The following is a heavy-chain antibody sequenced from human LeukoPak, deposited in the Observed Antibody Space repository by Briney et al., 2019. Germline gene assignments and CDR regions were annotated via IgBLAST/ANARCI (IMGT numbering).Heavy chain of an antibody. CDR1: GYTFTSYG. Sequence: GASVKVSCKASGYTFTSYGISWVRQAPGQGLEWMGWISAYNGNTNYAQKLQGRVTTTTDTSTSTAYMELRSLRSDDTAVYYCARREAGLGARDYYMDVWGKGTTVTVSS. CDR2: ISAYNGNT. CDR3: ARREAGLGARDYYMDV. D-gene: IGHD1-26*01. J-gene: IGHJ6*03. V-gene: IGHV1-18*01.